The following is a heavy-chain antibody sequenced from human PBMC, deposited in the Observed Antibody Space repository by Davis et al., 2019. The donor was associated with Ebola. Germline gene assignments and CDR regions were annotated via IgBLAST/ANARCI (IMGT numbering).Heavy chain of an antibody. CDR2: IYYSGST. Sequence: GSLRLSCAVYGGSFSSYYWGWIRQPPGKGLEWIGSIYYSGSTYYNPSLKSRVTISVDTSKNQFSLKLSSVTAADTAVYYCARHLGYCTGGVCYIIYNWFDPWGQGTLVTVSS. J-gene: IGHJ5*02. V-gene: IGHV4-39*01. CDR1: GGSFSSYY. CDR3: ARHLGYCTGGVCYIIYNWFDP. D-gene: IGHD2-8*02.